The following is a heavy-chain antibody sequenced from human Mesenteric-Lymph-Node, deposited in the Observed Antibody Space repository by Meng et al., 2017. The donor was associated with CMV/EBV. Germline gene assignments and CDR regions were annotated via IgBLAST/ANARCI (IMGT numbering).Heavy chain of an antibody. CDR2: IFSSDEK. V-gene: IGHV2-26*01. J-gene: IGHJ6*02. D-gene: IGHD3-22*01. CDR1: GFSLSNARVG. CDR3: ARIIDTSGPVDV. Sequence: SGPTLVKPTETLTLTCIVSGFSLSNARVGVSWIRQPPGKALEWLAHIFSSDEKSYNTSLKSRLTISKDTSKSQVVLTMTNMDPVDTATYYCARIIDTSGPVDVWGQGTTVTVSS.